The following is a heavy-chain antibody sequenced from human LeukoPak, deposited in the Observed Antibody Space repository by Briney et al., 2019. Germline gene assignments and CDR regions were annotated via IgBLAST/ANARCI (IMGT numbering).Heavy chain of an antibody. CDR3: ARDSSDAFDI. Sequence: RPGGSLRLSCAASGFTVSSNYMSWVRQAPGKGLEWASVIYSGGSTYYADSVKGRFTISRDNSKNTLYLQMNSLRAEDTAVYYCARDSSDAFDIWGQGTMVTVSS. D-gene: IGHD6-13*01. CDR1: GFTVSSNY. CDR2: IYSGGST. V-gene: IGHV3-66*02. J-gene: IGHJ3*02.